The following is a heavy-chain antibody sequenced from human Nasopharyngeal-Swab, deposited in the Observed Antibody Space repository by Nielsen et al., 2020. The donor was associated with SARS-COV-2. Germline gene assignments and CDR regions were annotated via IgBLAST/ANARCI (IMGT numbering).Heavy chain of an antibody. V-gene: IGHV3-23*01. CDR1: GFTSSSYA. Sequence: GESLKISCAASGFTSSSYAMSWVRQAPGKGLEWVSAISGSGGSTYYADSVKGRFTISRDNSKNTLYLQMNSLRAEDTAVYYCAKDRWPYGSGSYSFDYWGQGTLVTVSS. CDR3: AKDRWPYGSGSYSFDY. CDR2: ISGSGGST. D-gene: IGHD3-10*01. J-gene: IGHJ4*02.